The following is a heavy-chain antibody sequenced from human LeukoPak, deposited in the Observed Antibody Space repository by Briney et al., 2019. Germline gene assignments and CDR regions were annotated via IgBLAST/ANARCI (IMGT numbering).Heavy chain of an antibody. V-gene: IGHV3-20*04. D-gene: IGHD6-13*01. CDR1: GFTFDDYG. CDR3: ARDEIAAAGYYYYYYMDV. Sequence: GGSLRLSCAASGFTFDDYGMSWVRQAPGKGLEWVSGINWNGGSTGYADSVKGRFTISRDNAKNSLYLQMNSLRAEDTALYYCARDEIAAAGYYYYYYMDVWGKGTTVTVSS. J-gene: IGHJ6*03. CDR2: INWNGGST.